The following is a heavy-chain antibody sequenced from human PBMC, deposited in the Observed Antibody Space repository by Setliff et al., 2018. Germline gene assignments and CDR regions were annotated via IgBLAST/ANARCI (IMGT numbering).Heavy chain of an antibody. Sequence: GGSLRLSCAASGFTFSSYGMHWVRQAPGKGLEWVAFIRYDGSNKYYADSVKGRFTISRDNSKNTLYLQMNSLRAEDTAVYYCAKGGMVATYWTYWYFDLWGRGTLVTVSS. J-gene: IGHJ2*01. CDR1: GFTFSSYG. D-gene: IGHD5-12*01. V-gene: IGHV3-30*02. CDR3: AKGGMVATYWTYWYFDL. CDR2: IRYDGSNK.